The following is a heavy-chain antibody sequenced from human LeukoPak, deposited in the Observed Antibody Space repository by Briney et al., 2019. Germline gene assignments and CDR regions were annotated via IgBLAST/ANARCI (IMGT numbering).Heavy chain of an antibody. D-gene: IGHD3-9*01. J-gene: IGHJ6*02. CDR3: AKDLAYYDILTADQYYYYYGMDV. V-gene: IGHV3-30*18. Sequence: GGSLRLSCAASGFTFSSYGMHGVRQAPGRGLEWVAVISYDGSNKYYADSEKGRFTISRDNSKNTLYLQMNSLRAEDTAVYYCAKDLAYYDILTADQYYYYYGMDVWGQGTTVTVSS. CDR1: GFTFSSYG. CDR2: ISYDGSNK.